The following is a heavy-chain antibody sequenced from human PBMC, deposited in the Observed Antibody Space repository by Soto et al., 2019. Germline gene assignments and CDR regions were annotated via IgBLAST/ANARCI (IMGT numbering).Heavy chain of an antibody. CDR2: IYYSGST. J-gene: IGHJ3*02. D-gene: IGHD3-10*01. Sequence: PSETLSLTCTVSGGSISSSSYYWGWIRQPPGKGLEWIGSIYYSGSTYYNPSLKSRVTISVDTSKNQFSLKLSSVTAADTAVYYCARRGDVYGSGSYYKHVFDIWGQGTLVTVSS. CDR3: ARRGDVYGSGSYYKHVFDI. V-gene: IGHV4-39*01. CDR1: GGSISSSSYY.